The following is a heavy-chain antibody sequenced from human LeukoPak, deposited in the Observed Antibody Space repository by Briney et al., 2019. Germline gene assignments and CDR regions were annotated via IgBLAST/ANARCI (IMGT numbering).Heavy chain of an antibody. J-gene: IGHJ4*02. CDR2: INHSGIT. V-gene: IGHV4-38-2*02. CDR3: GRDKPTGYYDY. D-gene: IGHD3-9*01. CDR1: SYSISSGYY. Sequence: PSETLSLTCTVSSYSISSGYYWGWIRQPPGKGREWIASINHSGITYYNQSLKSRVTISVDTSKNQFSLKLTSVSAADTAVYYCGRDKPTGYYDYWGQGILVTVSS.